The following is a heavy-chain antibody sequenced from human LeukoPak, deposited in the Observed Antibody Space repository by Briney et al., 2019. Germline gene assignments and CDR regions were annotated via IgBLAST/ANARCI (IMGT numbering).Heavy chain of an antibody. CDR1: GYTFTSNY. CDR3: AALPEYYYGSGSYYNRYYFDY. Sequence: ASVKVSCKAFGYTFTSNYMHWVRQAPGQGPEWMGVISPSGGSTTYAQKFQGRVTLARDMSTSTDYLELSSLRSEDTAVYYCAALPEYYYGSGSYYNRYYFDYWGQGTLVTVSS. CDR2: ISPSGGST. J-gene: IGHJ4*02. D-gene: IGHD3-10*01. V-gene: IGHV1-46*01.